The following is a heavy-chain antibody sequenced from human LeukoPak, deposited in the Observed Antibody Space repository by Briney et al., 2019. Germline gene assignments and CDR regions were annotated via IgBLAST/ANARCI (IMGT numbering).Heavy chain of an antibody. J-gene: IGHJ4*02. CDR3: ASSRAGIHTLDY. V-gene: IGHV1-18*01. D-gene: IGHD1-14*01. CDR1: GYTFTSYG. Sequence: ASVKVSCKASGYTFTSYGINWVRQAPGQGLEWMGWINAYNGNTNYAQKLQGRVTMTTDTSTSTAYMELRSLRSDDTAVYYCASSRAGIHTLDYWGQGTLVTVSS. CDR2: INAYNGNT.